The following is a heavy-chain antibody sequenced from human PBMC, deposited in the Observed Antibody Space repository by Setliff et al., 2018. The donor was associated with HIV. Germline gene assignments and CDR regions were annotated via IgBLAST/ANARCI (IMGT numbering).Heavy chain of an antibody. CDR3: TREGRGDPAMATTRIDY. CDR1: GDSISSGSYF. Sequence: PSETLSLTCSVSGDSISSGSYFWGWIRQTPGKGLEWIGNIYYTGFAYYNPSLKSRVTISLDTSKTHFFLNSTSVTDADTAVYFCTREGRGDPAMATTRIDYWGQGTLVTVSS. V-gene: IGHV4-39*02. CDR2: IYYTGFA. J-gene: IGHJ4*02. D-gene: IGHD1-1*01.